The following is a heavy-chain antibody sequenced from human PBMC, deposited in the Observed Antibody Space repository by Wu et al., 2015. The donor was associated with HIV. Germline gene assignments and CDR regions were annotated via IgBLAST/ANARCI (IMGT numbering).Heavy chain of an antibody. D-gene: IGHD2-2*01. CDR3: ARDRECASTSCYSRANWFDP. CDR2: ISAYNGNT. J-gene: IGHJ5*02. Sequence: QVQLVQSGAEVKKPGASVKVSCKASGYTFTSYGISWVRQAPGQGLEWMGWISAYNGNTNYPQKLQGRVTMTTDTSTSTAYMELRSLRSDDTAVYYCARDRECASTSCYSRANWFDPWAREPWSPSPQ. CDR1: GYTFTSYG. V-gene: IGHV1-18*01.